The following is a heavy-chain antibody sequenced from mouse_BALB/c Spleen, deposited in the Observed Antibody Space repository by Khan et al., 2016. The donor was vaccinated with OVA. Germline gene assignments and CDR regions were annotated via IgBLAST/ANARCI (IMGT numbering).Heavy chain of an antibody. CDR2: IWAGGST. D-gene: IGHD2-3*01. J-gene: IGHJ4*01. CDR1: GFSLTSYG. Sequence: VELVESGPGLVAPSQSLSITCTVSGFSLTSYGVHWVRQPPGKGLEWLGVIWAGGSTNYNSALMSRLSISKDNSKSQVFLKMNSLQTDDTAMYYCARGDGYYEDAMDYGGQGTSVTAAS. V-gene: IGHV2-9*02. CDR3: ARGDGYYEDAMDY.